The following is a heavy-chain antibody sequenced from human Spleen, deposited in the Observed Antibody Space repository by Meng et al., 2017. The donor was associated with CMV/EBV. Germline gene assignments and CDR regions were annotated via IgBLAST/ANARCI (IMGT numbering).Heavy chain of an antibody. J-gene: IGHJ5*02. CDR3: AKTEGPQELVLGNWFDP. CDR1: FTFSSYA. V-gene: IGHV3-23*01. CDR2: ISGSGGST. Sequence: FTFSSYAMSWVPQAPGKGLEWVSAISGSGGSTYYADSVKGRFTISRDNSKNTLYLQMNSLRAEDTAVYYCAKTEGPQELVLGNWFDPWGQGTLVTVSS. D-gene: IGHD6-6*01.